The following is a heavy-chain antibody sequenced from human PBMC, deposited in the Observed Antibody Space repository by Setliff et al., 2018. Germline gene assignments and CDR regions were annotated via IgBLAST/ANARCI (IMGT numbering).Heavy chain of an antibody. CDR1: GFTFSSYS. D-gene: IGHD3-22*01. CDR2: ISATSLNT. J-gene: IGHJ4*02. CDR3: VVGYYDSSGYYSKIPFDY. V-gene: IGHV3-21*05. Sequence: GGSLRLSCAASGFTFSSYSMHWLRQAPGRGLEWVAYISATSLNTYYADSVKGRFTISRDNAKNSLYLQMNSLRAEDTAVYYCVVGYYDSSGYYSKIPFDYWGQGTLVTVS.